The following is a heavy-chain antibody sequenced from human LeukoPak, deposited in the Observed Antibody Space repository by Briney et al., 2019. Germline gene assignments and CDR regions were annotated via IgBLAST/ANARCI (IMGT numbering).Heavy chain of an antibody. CDR2: ISYDGSNK. CDR1: GFILSDYN. D-gene: IGHD2-2*01. CDR3: ARGQAGFCSCSSCLESTFDY. Sequence: PGGSLRLSCAASGFILSDYNMHWVRQAPGKGLEWVAVISYDGSNKYYADSVKGRFTISRDNSKNTLYLQMNSLRAEDTAVYYCARGQAGFCSCSSCLESTFDYWGQGTLVTVSS. J-gene: IGHJ4*02. V-gene: IGHV3-30*04.